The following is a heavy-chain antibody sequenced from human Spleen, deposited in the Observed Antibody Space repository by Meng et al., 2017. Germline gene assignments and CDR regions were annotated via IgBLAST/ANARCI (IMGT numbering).Heavy chain of an antibody. J-gene: IGHJ6*02. V-gene: IGHV1-2*02. CDR2: INPNSGGT. CDR3: ARGQQFYYYYGMDV. Sequence: ASVKVSCKASGYTFTDYGITWVRQAPGQGLEWMGWINPNSGGTNYAQKFQGRVTMTRDTSISTAYMELSRLRSDDTAVYYCARGQQFYYYYGMDVWGQGTTVTVSS. D-gene: IGHD6-13*01. CDR1: GYTFTDYG.